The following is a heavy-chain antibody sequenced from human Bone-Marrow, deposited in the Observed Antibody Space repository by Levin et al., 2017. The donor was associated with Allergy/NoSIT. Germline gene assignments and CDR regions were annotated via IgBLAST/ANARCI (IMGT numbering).Heavy chain of an antibody. D-gene: IGHD3-10*01. J-gene: IGHJ4*02. CDR1: GYTFTGYY. Sequence: GESLKISCKASGYTFTGYYMHWVRQAPGQGLEWMGWINPNSGGTNYAQKFQGRVTMTRDTSISTAYMELSRLRSDDTAVYYCASYEPTFTGDTHFDYWGQGTLVTVSS. CDR3: ASYEPTFTGDTHFDY. CDR2: INPNSGGT. V-gene: IGHV1-2*02.